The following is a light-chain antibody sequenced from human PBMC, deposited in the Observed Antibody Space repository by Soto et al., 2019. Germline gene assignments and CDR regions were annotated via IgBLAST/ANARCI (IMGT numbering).Light chain of an antibody. J-gene: IGKJ5*01. CDR1: QSVNNNY. CDR3: QQYEKWPPSIT. CDR2: GAS. Sequence: EIVLTQSPVTLSLSPWERATLSCRASQSVNNNYLAWYQQKPGQAPRLLIFGASRRATGIPDRFIGSGSGTEFTLTISSLQSEDFAVYYCQQYEKWPPSITFGQGTRLEIK. V-gene: IGKV3-20*01.